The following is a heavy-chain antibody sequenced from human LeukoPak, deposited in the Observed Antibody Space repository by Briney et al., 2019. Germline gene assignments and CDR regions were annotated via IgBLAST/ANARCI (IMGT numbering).Heavy chain of an antibody. CDR2: ISYDGSNK. J-gene: IGHJ3*02. D-gene: IGHD3-22*01. CDR3: ARVGTYYYDSSGYPADAFDI. Sequence: PGRSLRLSCAASGFTFSSYAMHWVRQAPGKGLEWVAVISYDGSNKYYADSVKGRFTISRDNSKNTLYLQMNSLRAEDMAVYYCARVGTYYYDSSGYPADAFDIWGQGTMVTVSS. V-gene: IGHV3-30-3*01. CDR1: GFTFSSYA.